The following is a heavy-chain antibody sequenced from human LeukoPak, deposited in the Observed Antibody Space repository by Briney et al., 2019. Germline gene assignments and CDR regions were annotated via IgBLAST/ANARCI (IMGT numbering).Heavy chain of an antibody. J-gene: IGHJ4*02. CDR2: IRYDGSNK. V-gene: IGHV3-30*02. CDR1: GFTFSSYG. CDR3: AKDGAYYYGSGTGGDY. D-gene: IGHD3-10*01. Sequence: PGGPLRLSCAASGFTFSSYGMHWVRQAPGKGLEWVAFIRYDGSNKYYADSVKGRFTISRDNSKNTLYLQMNSLRAEDTAVYYCAKDGAYYYGSGTGGDYWGQGTLVTVSS.